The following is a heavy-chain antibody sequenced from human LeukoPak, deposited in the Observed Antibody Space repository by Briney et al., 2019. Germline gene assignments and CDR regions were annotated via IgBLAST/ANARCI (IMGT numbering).Heavy chain of an antibody. CDR3: ARDYYGSGSYRSNWFDP. CDR1: GDSVSSNSAA. CDR2: TYYRSEWYN. V-gene: IGHV6-1*01. J-gene: IGHJ5*02. D-gene: IGHD3-10*01. Sequence: SQTLSLTCAISGDSVSSNSAAWNWIRQSPSRGLEWLGRTYYRSEWYNDYAVSVKSRITINPDTSKNQFSLQLNSVTPEDTAVYYCARDYYGSGSYRSNWFDPWGQGTLVTVSS.